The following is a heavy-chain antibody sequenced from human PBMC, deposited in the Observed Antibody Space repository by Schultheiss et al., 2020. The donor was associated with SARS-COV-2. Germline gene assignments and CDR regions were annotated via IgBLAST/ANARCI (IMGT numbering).Heavy chain of an antibody. CDR1: GYTFTSYD. V-gene: IGHV1-8*01. CDR3: ALGYCSGGSCYSFDP. Sequence: ASVKVSCKASGYTFTSYDINWVRQATGQGLEWMGGFDPEDGETIYAQKFQGRVTMTRDTSISTAYMELRSLRSDDTAVYYCALGYCSGGSCYSFDPWGQGTLVTVSS. CDR2: FDPEDGET. D-gene: IGHD2-15*01. J-gene: IGHJ5*02.